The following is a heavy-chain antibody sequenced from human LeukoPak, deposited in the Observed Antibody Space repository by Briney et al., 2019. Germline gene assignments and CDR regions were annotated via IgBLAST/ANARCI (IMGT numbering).Heavy chain of an antibody. V-gene: IGHV1-2*02. D-gene: IGHD6-13*01. CDR2: INPNSGGT. J-gene: IGHJ4*02. Sequence: ASVKVSCKASGYTFTDYYIHWVRQAPGQGLEWMGWINPNSGGTNYAQKFQGRLTITRDTSISTAYIELSRLRSDDTAVYYCARGRIAAAGTPQGYFDYWGQGTLVTVSS. CDR1: GYTFTDYY. CDR3: ARGRIAAAGTPQGYFDY.